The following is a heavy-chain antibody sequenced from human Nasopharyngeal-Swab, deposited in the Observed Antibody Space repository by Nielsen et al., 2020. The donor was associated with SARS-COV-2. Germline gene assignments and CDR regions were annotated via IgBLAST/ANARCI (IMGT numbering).Heavy chain of an antibody. CDR2: LSSDARSE. Sequence: GESLKISCAASGFNFSRYGVHWVRQAPGKGLDWVATLSSDARSEFYGDSVRGRFTISRDNSKNTLYVQMNRLRPEDTAVYYCASDYYDSGGSGHWGQGTLVTVSS. CDR1: GFNFSRYG. D-gene: IGHD3-22*01. V-gene: IGHV3-30*04. CDR3: ASDYYDSGGSGH. J-gene: IGHJ4*02.